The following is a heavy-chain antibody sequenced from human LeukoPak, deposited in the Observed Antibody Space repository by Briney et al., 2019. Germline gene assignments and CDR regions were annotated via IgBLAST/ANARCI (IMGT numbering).Heavy chain of an antibody. J-gene: IGHJ5*02. D-gene: IGHD1-26*01. CDR1: GFTFSTYS. CDR3: ARDSGSYYKKNWFDP. Sequence: GGSLRLSCAASGFTFSTYSMNWVRQAPGKGLEWVSYISSSSSTIYYADSVKGRFTISRDNSKNMLYLQMNSLRAEDTAVYYCARDSGSYYKKNWFDPWGQGTLVTVSS. CDR2: ISSSSSTI. V-gene: IGHV3-48*01.